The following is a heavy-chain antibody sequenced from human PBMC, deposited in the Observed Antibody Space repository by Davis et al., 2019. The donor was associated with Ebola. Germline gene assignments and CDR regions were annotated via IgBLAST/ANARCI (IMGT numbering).Heavy chain of an antibody. V-gene: IGHV3-21*01. CDR1: GFTFSSYS. CDR3: ASNLNGPGIAVAGGVDY. CDR2: ISSSSSYI. Sequence: GESLKISCAASGFTFSSYSMNWVRQAPGKGLEWVSSISSSSSYIYYADSVKGRFTISRDNAKNSLYLQMNSLRAEDTAVYYCASNLNGPGIAVAGGVDYWGQGTLVTVSS. J-gene: IGHJ4*02. D-gene: IGHD6-19*01.